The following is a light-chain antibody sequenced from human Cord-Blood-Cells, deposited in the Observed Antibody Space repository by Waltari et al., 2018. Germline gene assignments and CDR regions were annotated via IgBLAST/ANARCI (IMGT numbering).Light chain of an antibody. CDR3: SSYTSSSTWV. CDR1: SSDVGGYNY. CDR2: DVS. V-gene: IGLV2-14*03. Sequence: QSALTQPASVSGSPGQSITISCTGTSSDVGGYNYVSWYQQHPGQAPKLMIYDVSHRPSWVSNRFSGSKSSNTASLTISGLQAEDEADYYCSSYTSSSTWVFGGGTKLTVL. J-gene: IGLJ3*02.